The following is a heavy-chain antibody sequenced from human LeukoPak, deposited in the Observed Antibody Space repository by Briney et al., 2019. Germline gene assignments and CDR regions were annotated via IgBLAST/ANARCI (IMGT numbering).Heavy chain of an antibody. CDR2: IYHSGTT. D-gene: IGHD2-15*01. CDR3: ARAFLVGYSPEEYFFDY. Sequence: SETLSLTCAVYGGSFSGYYWSWIRQPPGKGLECIGEIYHSGTTNYNPSLKSRVTISVDESKNQFSLKLNSVTAADTAVYYCARAFLVGYSPEEYFFDYWGQGTLVTVSS. J-gene: IGHJ4*02. V-gene: IGHV4-34*01. CDR1: GGSFSGYY.